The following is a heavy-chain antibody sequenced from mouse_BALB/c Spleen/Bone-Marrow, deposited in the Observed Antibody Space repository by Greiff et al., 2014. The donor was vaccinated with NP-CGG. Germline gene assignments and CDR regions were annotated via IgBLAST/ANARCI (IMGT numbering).Heavy chain of an antibody. V-gene: IGHV1-54*03. CDR1: GYAFTNYL. J-gene: IGHJ4*01. D-gene: IGHD2-3*01. CDR3: ARRDDGYYYYAMDY. CDR2: INSGSGGP. Sequence: QVQLQQSGAELVRPGTSVKVSCKASGYAFTNYLIEWVKQRPGQGLEWIGDINSGSGGPNYNEKFKGKATLTADKSSSTAYMQLSSLTSDDSAVYFCARRDDGYYYYAMDYWGQGTSVTVSS.